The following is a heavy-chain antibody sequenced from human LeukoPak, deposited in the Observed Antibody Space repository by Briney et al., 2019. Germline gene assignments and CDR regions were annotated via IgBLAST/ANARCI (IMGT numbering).Heavy chain of an antibody. CDR1: GFTFDDYA. CDR2: ISWNSGSI. Sequence: GGSLRLSCAASGFTFDDYAMHWVRHAPGKGLEWVSGISWNSGSIGYADSVKGRFTISRDNAKNSLYLQMNSLRAEDTALYYCAKDLEAVAGTRGDAFDIWGQGTMVTVSS. J-gene: IGHJ3*02. V-gene: IGHV3-9*01. CDR3: AKDLEAVAGTRGDAFDI. D-gene: IGHD6-19*01.